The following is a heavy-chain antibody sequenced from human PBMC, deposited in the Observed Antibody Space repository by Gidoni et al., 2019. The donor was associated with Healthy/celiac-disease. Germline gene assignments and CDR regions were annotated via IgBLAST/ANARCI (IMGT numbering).Heavy chain of an antibody. J-gene: IGHJ4*02. D-gene: IGHD5-18*01. V-gene: IGHV3-30*18. CDR1: GFTFSSYG. Sequence: QVQLVESGGGVVQPGRSLRLSCAASGFTFSSYGMHWVRQAPGKGLGWVAVISYDGINKYYADSVKGRFTISRDNSKNMLYLQMNSLRAEDTAVYYCAKDEIIEGYSYGYDPPHFDYWGQGTLVTVSS. CDR2: ISYDGINK. CDR3: AKDEIIEGYSYGYDPPHFDY.